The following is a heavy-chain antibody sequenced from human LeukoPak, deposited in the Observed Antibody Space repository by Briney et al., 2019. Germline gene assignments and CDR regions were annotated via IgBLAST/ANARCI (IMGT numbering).Heavy chain of an antibody. CDR2: INPNSGGT. D-gene: IGHD3-22*01. CDR1: GYTFTGYY. Sequence: ASVKVSCKASGYTFTGYYMHWVRQAPGQGLEWMGRINPNSGGTNYAQKFQGRVTMTRDTSISTTYMELSRLRSDDTAVYYCAIPPLYDSSGYYYYCYYLDVWGKGTTVTVSS. J-gene: IGHJ6*03. CDR3: AIPPLYDSSGYYYYCYYLDV. V-gene: IGHV1-2*06.